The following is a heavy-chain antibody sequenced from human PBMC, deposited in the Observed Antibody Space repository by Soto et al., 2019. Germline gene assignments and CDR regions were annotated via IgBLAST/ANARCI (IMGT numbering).Heavy chain of an antibody. Sequence: SETLSLTCTVSGGSISSSSYYWGWIRQPPGKGLEWIGSIYYSGSTYYNPSLKSRVTISVDTSKNQFSLKLSSVTAADTAVYYCARNENDYGHYVWWFDTWGQGTLVTVSA. CDR1: GGSISSSSYY. J-gene: IGHJ5*02. D-gene: IGHD4-17*01. CDR2: IYYSGST. CDR3: ARNENDYGHYVWWFDT. V-gene: IGHV4-39*01.